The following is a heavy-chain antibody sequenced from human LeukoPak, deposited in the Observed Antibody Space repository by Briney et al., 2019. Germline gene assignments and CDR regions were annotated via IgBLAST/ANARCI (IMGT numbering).Heavy chain of an antibody. CDR2: IKQDGSEK. Sequence: GGSLRLSCAASGFTFNTYSMNWVRQGPKKGLEWVANIKQDGSEKNYVDSVKGRFTISRDNSKNKLYLQMNSLRAEDTAVYYCARDTDSWYFDYWGQGTLVTVSS. V-gene: IGHV3-7*01. D-gene: IGHD6-13*01. J-gene: IGHJ4*02. CDR3: ARDTDSWYFDY. CDR1: GFTFNTYS.